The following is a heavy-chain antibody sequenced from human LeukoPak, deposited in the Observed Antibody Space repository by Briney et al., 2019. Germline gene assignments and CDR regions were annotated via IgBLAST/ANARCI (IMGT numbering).Heavy chain of an antibody. V-gene: IGHV1-58*01. D-gene: IGHD4-17*01. CDR2: IVVGSVNT. CDR3: AATLTVTTGSAYFGMDV. Sequence: SVKVSCKASGFTFVTSAVQWVRQARGQRLEWIGWIVVGSVNTNYAQKFQERVTITRDMSTSTAYMELSTLRSEDTAVYYCAATLTVTTGSAYFGMDVWGQGTTVTVSS. CDR1: GFTFVTSA. J-gene: IGHJ6*02.